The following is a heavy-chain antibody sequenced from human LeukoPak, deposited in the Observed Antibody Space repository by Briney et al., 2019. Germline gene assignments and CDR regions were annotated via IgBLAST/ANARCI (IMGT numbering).Heavy chain of an antibody. CDR2: ISDDGSNK. Sequence: PGGSLRLSCAASGFTFSSYGMHWVRQAPGKGLEWVAVISDDGSNKYYADSVKGRFTISRDNSKNTLYLQMNSLRAEDTAVYYCAKDPYDFWSGYYPYYYYYGMDVWGQGTTVTVSS. CDR3: AKDPYDFWSGYYPYYYYYGMDV. D-gene: IGHD3-3*01. V-gene: IGHV3-30*18. CDR1: GFTFSSYG. J-gene: IGHJ6*02.